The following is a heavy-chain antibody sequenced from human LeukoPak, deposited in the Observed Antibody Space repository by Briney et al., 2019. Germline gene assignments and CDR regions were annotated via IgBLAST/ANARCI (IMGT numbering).Heavy chain of an antibody. CDR3: ARWYYDSSGRTLYYFDY. Sequence: GGSLRPSCAASGFTFDDYGMSWVRHAPGKGLEWVSGINWNGGSTGYADSVKGRFTISRDNAKNSLYLQMNSLRAEDTALYYCARWYYDSSGRTLYYFDYWGQGTLVTVSS. CDR1: GFTFDDYG. J-gene: IGHJ4*02. V-gene: IGHV3-20*04. D-gene: IGHD3-22*01. CDR2: INWNGGST.